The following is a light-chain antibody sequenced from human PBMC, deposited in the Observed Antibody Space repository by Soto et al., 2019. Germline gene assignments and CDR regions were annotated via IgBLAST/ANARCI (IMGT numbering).Light chain of an antibody. CDR2: AAS. CDR1: QGISTY. Sequence: AIRMTQSPSSFSASTGDRVTITCRASQGISTYLAWYQQKPGKAPKLLIYAASTLQSGVPSRFNVSGSGTDFTLTISRLQSEDFARYYCQQYYSYPPTFGQGTKVEIK. J-gene: IGKJ1*01. V-gene: IGKV1-8*01. CDR3: QQYYSYPPT.